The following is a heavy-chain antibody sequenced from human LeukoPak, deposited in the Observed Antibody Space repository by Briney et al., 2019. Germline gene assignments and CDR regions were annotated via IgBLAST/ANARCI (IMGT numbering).Heavy chain of an antibody. V-gene: IGHV4-39*01. Sequence: PSETLSLTCTVSGGSISSSSYYWDWIRQPPGKGLEWIGCIYYSGSTYYNPSLKSRVTISVDTSKIQFSLKLSSVTAADTAVYYGARRWRSNREFDYWGQGTLVTVSS. D-gene: IGHD1-26*01. CDR3: ARRWRSNREFDY. CDR1: GGSISSSSYY. J-gene: IGHJ4*02. CDR2: IYYSGST.